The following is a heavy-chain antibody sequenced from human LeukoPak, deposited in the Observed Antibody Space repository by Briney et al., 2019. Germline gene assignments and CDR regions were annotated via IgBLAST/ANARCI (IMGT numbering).Heavy chain of an antibody. CDR3: AKGAAAYYYGSGSTFDY. J-gene: IGHJ4*02. CDR1: GFIFSSYA. Sequence: GGSLRLSCAASGFIFSSYAMTWVRQAPGKGLEWVSAISGSGGSTYYADSVKGRFTISRDNSKNTLYLQMNSLRAEDTAVYYCAKGAAAYYYGSGSTFDYWGQGTLVTVSS. V-gene: IGHV3-23*01. CDR2: ISGSGGST. D-gene: IGHD3-10*01.